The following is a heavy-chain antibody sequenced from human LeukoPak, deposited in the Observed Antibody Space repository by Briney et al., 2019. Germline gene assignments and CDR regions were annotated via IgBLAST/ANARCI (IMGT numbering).Heavy chain of an antibody. CDR2: IYYSGTT. CDR1: SGSISSSSYY. V-gene: IGHV4-39*01. D-gene: IGHD2-2*01. Sequence: SETLSLTCTVSSGSISSSSYYWGWIRQPPGKGLEWIGSIYYSGTTYYNPSLKSRVTISVDTSKNQFSLKLSPVTAADTAVYYCARLRDIVVIPAADANWFDPWGQGTLVTVSS. CDR3: ARLRDIVVIPAADANWFDP. J-gene: IGHJ5*02.